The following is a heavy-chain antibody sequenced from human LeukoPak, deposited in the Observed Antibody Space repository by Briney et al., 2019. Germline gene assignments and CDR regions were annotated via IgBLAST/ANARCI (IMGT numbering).Heavy chain of an antibody. CDR1: GFTFSDYY. Sequence: GGSLRLSCAASGFTFSDYYMNWIRQSPGKGLEWISYISSSGSLIYYADSVKGRFTVSRDNAKNSLFLQMNSLRDEDTAVYYCASAPNYYDSSGYKTWLDNWGQGTLVTVSS. CDR3: ASAPNYYDSSGYKTWLDN. J-gene: IGHJ4*02. D-gene: IGHD3-22*01. CDR2: ISSSGSLI. V-gene: IGHV3-11*04.